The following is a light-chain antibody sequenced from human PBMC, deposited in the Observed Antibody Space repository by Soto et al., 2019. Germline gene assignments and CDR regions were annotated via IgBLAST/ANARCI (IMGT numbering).Light chain of an antibody. J-gene: IGKJ1*01. Sequence: EIVLTQSPGTLSLSPGERATLSCRASQSVSSYLAWYQQKPGQAPRLLIYGASSRATGIPERFSGSGSGTDFSLTISRLKPEDMAVYSCQRYVSSSRTFCQGTKVKIK. CDR2: GAS. CDR3: QRYVSSSRT. V-gene: IGKV3-20*01. CDR1: QSVSSY.